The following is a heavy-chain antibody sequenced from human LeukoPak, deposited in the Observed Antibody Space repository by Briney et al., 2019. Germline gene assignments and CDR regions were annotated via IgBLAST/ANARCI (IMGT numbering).Heavy chain of an antibody. CDR3: AREYYYDSSGYYVAAFDI. D-gene: IGHD3-22*01. CDR1: GFNFDDYG. CDR2: VNSNGRSA. Sequence: PGGSLRLSCAASGFNFDDYGMTWVRQIPGKGLEWVAGVNSNGRSAGYAASVRGRFTISRDNAKNSLYLQMNSLRAEDTAVYYCAREYYYDSSGYYVAAFDIWGQGTMVTVSS. V-gene: IGHV3-20*04. J-gene: IGHJ3*02.